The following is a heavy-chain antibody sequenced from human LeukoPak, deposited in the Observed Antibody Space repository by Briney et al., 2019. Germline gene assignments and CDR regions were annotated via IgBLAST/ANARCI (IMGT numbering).Heavy chain of an antibody. CDR1: GGTFSSYA. V-gene: IGHV1-69*05. D-gene: IGHD3-22*01. CDR2: IIPIFGTA. J-gene: IGHJ5*02. Sequence: ASVKVSCKASGGTFSSYAISWVRQAPGQGLEWMGGIIPIFGTANYAQKFQGRVTITRDTSASTAYMELSSLRSEDTAVYYCAREDYYDSSGYYHWGQGTLVTVSS. CDR3: AREDYYDSSGYYH.